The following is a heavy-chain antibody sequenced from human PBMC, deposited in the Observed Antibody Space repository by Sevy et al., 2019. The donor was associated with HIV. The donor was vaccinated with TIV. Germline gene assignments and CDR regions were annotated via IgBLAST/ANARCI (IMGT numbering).Heavy chain of an antibody. J-gene: IGHJ4*02. D-gene: IGHD3-22*01. Sequence: ASVKVSCKVSGYTLSELSMHWVRQAPGKGLEWMGSSDPEDDETIYAQKFQGRVTMTEDTSTDTAYMELSSLRSEDTAVYYCATTKDYYDSSGSTFDYWGQGTLVTVSS. V-gene: IGHV1-24*01. CDR2: SDPEDDET. CDR3: ATTKDYYDSSGSTFDY. CDR1: GYTLSELS.